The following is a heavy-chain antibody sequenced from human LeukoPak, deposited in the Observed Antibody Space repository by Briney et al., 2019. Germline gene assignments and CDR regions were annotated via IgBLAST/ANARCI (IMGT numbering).Heavy chain of an antibody. J-gene: IGHJ4*02. V-gene: IGHV3-20*04. D-gene: IGHD2-15*01. CDR2: INSKGGSI. Sequence: GSLRLSCAASGFTFDDYAMAWVRQVPVKGLEWVSGINSKGGSIGYADSVKGRFTISRDNAKNSLYLQMNSLRAEDTALYYCARVDSDCSGGSCYTGLLDYWGQGTLVTVSS. CDR1: GFTFDDYA. CDR3: ARVDSDCSGGSCYTGLLDY.